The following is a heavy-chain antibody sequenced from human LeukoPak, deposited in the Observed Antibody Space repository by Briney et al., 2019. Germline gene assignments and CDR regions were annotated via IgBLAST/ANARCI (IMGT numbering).Heavy chain of an antibody. CDR2: THNDGST. CDR3: ARVAATIYWYYGMDV. D-gene: IGHD6-13*01. J-gene: IGHJ6*02. V-gene: IGHV3-53*01. CDR1: FTVSSNY. Sequence: GGSLRLSCGFTVSSNYMSWVRQAPGKGLEWVSLTHNDGSTYYADSVKGRFTISRDNSGDSLYLQMNTLRAEDTAVYYCARVAATIYWYYGMDVWGQGTTVTVPS.